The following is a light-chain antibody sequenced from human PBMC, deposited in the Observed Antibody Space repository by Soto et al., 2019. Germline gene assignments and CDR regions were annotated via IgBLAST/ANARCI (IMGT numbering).Light chain of an antibody. Sequence: QSVLTQSPSASASLGASVKLTCTLSTRHRRYAIAWHQHQPEKGPRFLMTLNPDGTHRKGDGIPDRFSGSSSGAERYLTISILQSEDEADYYCQTWGTAMVVFGGGTQLTVL. CDR1: TRHRRYA. J-gene: IGLJ2*01. V-gene: IGLV4-69*01. CDR3: QTWGTAMVV. CDR2: LNPDGTH.